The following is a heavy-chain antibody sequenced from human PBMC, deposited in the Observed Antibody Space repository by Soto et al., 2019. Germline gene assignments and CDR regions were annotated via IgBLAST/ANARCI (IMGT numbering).Heavy chain of an antibody. CDR3: ARAGSGWPLDY. D-gene: IGHD6-19*01. Sequence: SETLSLTCAVYGGSFSGYYWSWIRQPPGKGLEWIGEINHSGSTNYNPSLKSRVTISVDTSKNQFSLKLSSVTAADTAVYYCARAGSGWPLDYWGQGTLVTVSS. V-gene: IGHV4-34*01. J-gene: IGHJ4*02. CDR2: INHSGST. CDR1: GGSFSGYY.